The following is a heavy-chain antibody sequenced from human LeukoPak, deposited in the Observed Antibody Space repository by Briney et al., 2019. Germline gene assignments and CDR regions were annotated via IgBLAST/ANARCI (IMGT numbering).Heavy chain of an antibody. D-gene: IGHD3-3*01. V-gene: IGHV1-18*01. CDR3: ARDYDFWSGYYRGDC. Sequence: ASVKVSCKASGYTFTSYGISWVRQAPGQGLEWMGWISAYNGNTNYAQKLQGRVTMTTDTSTSTAYMELRSLRSDDTAVYYCARDYDFWSGYYRGDCWGQGTLVTVSS. CDR2: ISAYNGNT. J-gene: IGHJ4*02. CDR1: GYTFTSYG.